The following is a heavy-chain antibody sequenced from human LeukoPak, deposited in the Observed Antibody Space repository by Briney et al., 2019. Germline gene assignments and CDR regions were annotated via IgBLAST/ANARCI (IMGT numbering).Heavy chain of an antibody. CDR2: IYTSGST. V-gene: IGHV4-4*07. CDR1: GGSISSYY. Sequence: RPSETLSLTCTVAGGSISSYYWSWIRQPAGKGLEWIGRIYTSGSTNYNPSLKSRVTISVDKSKNQFSLQLRSVTAADTAVYYCARDGRPGIAARPPPGYYYYYMDVWGKGTTVTVSS. CDR3: ARDGRPGIAARPPPGYYYYYMDV. J-gene: IGHJ6*03. D-gene: IGHD6-6*01.